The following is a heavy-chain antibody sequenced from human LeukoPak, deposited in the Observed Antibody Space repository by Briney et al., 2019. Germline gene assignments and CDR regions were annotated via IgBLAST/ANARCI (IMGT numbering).Heavy chain of an antibody. CDR2: ISWDGGST. V-gene: IGHV3-43D*03. D-gene: IGHD6-13*01. Sequence: RGSLRLSCAATGFTFDDYAMDCVRQAPGKGLEWVSLISWDGGSTYYADSVKGRFTISRDNSKNSLYLQMNSLRAEDTALYYCAKAQYSSSWYYFDYWGQGTLVTVSS. J-gene: IGHJ4*02. CDR3: AKAQYSSSWYYFDY. CDR1: GFTFDDYA.